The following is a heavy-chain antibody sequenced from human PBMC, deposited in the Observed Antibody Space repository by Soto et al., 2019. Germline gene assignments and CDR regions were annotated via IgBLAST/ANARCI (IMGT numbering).Heavy chain of an antibody. J-gene: IGHJ6*02. CDR3: AKGSVVVVAATLDYYYGTDV. Sequence: GGSLRLSCPASGFTFTSYGMHWVRQAPGKGLEWVAVISYDGSNKYYADSVKGRFTISRDNSKNTLYLQMNSLRAEDTAVYYCAKGSVVVVAATLDYYYGTDVWGQGTTVTVSS. CDR1: GFTFTSYG. D-gene: IGHD2-15*01. CDR2: ISYDGSNK. V-gene: IGHV3-30*18.